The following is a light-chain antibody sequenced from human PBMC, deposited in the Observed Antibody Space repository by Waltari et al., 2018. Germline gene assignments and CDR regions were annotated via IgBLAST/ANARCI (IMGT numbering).Light chain of an antibody. CDR3: QQSFSTPPT. Sequence: DIQMTQSPSSLSASVGDRVTVTCRASQSISSYLNWYQQKPGKDPKLLIYAASNLQSGGPSRFGGSGSGTDFTLTISSLQPEDFATYYCQQSFSTPPTFGGGTKVEIK. CDR2: AAS. J-gene: IGKJ4*01. V-gene: IGKV1-39*01. CDR1: QSISSY.